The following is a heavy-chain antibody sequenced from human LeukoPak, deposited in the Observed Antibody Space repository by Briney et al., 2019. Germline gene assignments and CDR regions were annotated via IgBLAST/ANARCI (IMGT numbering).Heavy chain of an antibody. CDR2: ISGSGGGT. CDR1: GFTFGTYA. J-gene: IGHJ4*02. Sequence: GGSLRLSCVASGFTFGTYAMNWVRQAPGEGLEWVLGISGSGGGTYYGDSVKGRFTISRDNSKNTVYLQMDNLRADDTAVYYCAKGGGSGSYYIFDFWGQGTLVTVSS. CDR3: AKGGGSGSYYIFDF. V-gene: IGHV3-23*01. D-gene: IGHD3-10*01.